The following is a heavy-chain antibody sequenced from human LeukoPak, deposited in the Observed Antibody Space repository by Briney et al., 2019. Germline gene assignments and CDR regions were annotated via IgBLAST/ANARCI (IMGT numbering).Heavy chain of an antibody. J-gene: IGHJ4*02. Sequence: PGGSLRLSCAASVFTSAVSAMHWVRPAPGKGLEWVSGISWNSGRIGYADSVKGRFTNTRDNAKNSLYLQMNSLRAEDTAFVYCSKRGDASGFDYWGQGTLVTVSS. V-gene: IGHV3-9*02. CDR3: SKRGDASGFDY. CDR1: VFTSAVSA. CDR2: ISWNSGRI. D-gene: IGHD3-10*01.